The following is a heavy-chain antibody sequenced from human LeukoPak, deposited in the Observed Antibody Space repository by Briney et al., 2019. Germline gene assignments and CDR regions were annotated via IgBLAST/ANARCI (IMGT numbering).Heavy chain of an antibody. V-gene: IGHV3-30*02. CDR3: AKDEGTRTSYGFDY. Sequence: GGSRRLSCAASGFTFSDNGMHWVRQTPGKGLEWVAFIRFAGSDKYYPDSVKGRFTISRDDSHNKLYLQMNSLRAEDTAVYYCAKDEGTRTSYGFDYWGQGALVTVSS. D-gene: IGHD3-16*01. J-gene: IGHJ4*02. CDR1: GFTFSDNG. CDR2: IRFAGSDK.